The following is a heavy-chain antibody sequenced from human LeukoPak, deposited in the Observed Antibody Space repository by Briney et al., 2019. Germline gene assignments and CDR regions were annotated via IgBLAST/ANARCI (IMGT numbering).Heavy chain of an antibody. CDR2: ISYDGSNK. D-gene: IGHD6-19*01. J-gene: IGHJ4*02. V-gene: IGHV3-30-3*01. Sequence: GGSLRLSCAASGFTFSSYAMPWVRQAPGKGLEGVAVISYDGSNKYYAGSVKGRFTISRDNSKNTLYLQMNSLRAEDTAVYYCARGDGSGWYLDYDFDYWGQGTLVTVSS. CDR3: ARGDGSGWYLDYDFDY. CDR1: GFTFSSYA.